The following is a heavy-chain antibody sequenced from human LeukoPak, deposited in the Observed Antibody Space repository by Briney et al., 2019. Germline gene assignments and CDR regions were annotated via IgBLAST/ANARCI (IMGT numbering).Heavy chain of an antibody. J-gene: IGHJ6*02. CDR1: GGTFSSYA. Sequence: SVKVSCKASGGTFSSYAISWVRQAPGQGLEWMGGIIPIFGTANYAQKFQGRVTITADESTSTAYMELSSLRSEDTAVYYCARDKVGIAVAGTGVYYYYGMDVWGQGTTVTVSS. D-gene: IGHD6-19*01. CDR3: ARDKVGIAVAGTGVYYYYGMDV. V-gene: IGHV1-69*13. CDR2: IIPIFGTA.